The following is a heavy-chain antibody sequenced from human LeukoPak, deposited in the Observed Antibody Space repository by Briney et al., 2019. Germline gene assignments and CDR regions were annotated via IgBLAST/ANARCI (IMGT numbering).Heavy chain of an antibody. CDR3: AREGSIYYDDSSGYLGY. CDR1: GDSSTSGLDY. CDR2: IYSGGRT. V-gene: IGHV4-61*02. D-gene: IGHD3-22*01. J-gene: IGHJ4*02. Sequence: PSQTLSLTCAVSGDSSTSGLDYWSWIRQPAGKGLEWIGRIYSGGRTNYNPSLKSRVTISVDTSRNQFSLKVSSVTAADTAVYYCAREGSIYYDDSSGYLGYWGQGTLVTVSS.